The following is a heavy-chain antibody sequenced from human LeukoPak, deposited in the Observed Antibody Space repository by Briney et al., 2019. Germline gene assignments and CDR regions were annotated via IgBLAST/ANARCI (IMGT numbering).Heavy chain of an antibody. CDR2: ISGSSSYK. J-gene: IGHJ4*02. V-gene: IGHV3-21*06. Sequence: PGGSLRLSCAASGSTFSSYSMDWVRQAPGKGLEWVSSISGSSSYKYYADSVEGRFTISRDNAKNSLYLQMNSLRAEDTAVYYCARGRLDTAHRTFGYWGQGTLVTVSS. CDR1: GSTFSSYS. CDR3: ARGRLDTAHRTFGY. D-gene: IGHD5-18*01.